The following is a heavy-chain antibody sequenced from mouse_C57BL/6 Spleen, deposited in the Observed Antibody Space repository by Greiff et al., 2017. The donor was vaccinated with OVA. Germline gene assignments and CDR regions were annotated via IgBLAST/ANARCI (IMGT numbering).Heavy chain of an antibody. V-gene: IGHV1-15*01. CDR3: TRYHYGSPWFAY. D-gene: IGHD1-1*01. Sequence: SGAELVRPGASVTLSCKASGYTFTDYEMHWVKQTPVHGLEWIGAIDPETGGTAYNQKFKGKAILTADKSSSTAYMELRSLTSEDSAVYYCTRYHYGSPWFAYWGQGTLVTVSA. J-gene: IGHJ3*01. CDR2: IDPETGGT. CDR1: GYTFTDYE.